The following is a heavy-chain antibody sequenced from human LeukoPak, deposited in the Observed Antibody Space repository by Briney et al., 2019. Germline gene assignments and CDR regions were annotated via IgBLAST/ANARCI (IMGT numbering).Heavy chain of an antibody. CDR3: ARDRRTVTSYYYYYYGMDV. CDR1: GYTFTSYG. D-gene: IGHD4-17*01. Sequence: ASVKVSCKASGYTFTSYGISWVRQAPGQGLEWMGWISAYNGNTNYAQKLQGRVTMTTDTSTSTAYMELRSLRSDDTAVYYCARDRRTVTSYYYYYYGMDVWGQGTTVTVSS. V-gene: IGHV1-18*01. J-gene: IGHJ6*02. CDR2: ISAYNGNT.